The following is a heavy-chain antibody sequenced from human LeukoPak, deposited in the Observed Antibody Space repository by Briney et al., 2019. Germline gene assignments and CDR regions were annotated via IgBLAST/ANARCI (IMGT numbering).Heavy chain of an antibody. CDR3: ARDSGYDFDAFDI. V-gene: IGHV3-21*01. D-gene: IGHD5-12*01. CDR2: ISSSSSYI. J-gene: IGHJ3*02. CDR1: GFTFSSYS. Sequence: GGSLRLSCAASGFTFSSYSMNWVRQAPGKGLEWVSSISSSSSYIYYADSVKGRFTISRDNAKNSPYLQMNSLRAEDTAVYYCARDSGYDFDAFDIWGQGTMVTVSS.